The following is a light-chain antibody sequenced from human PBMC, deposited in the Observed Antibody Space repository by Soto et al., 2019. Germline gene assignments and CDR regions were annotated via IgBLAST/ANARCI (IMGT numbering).Light chain of an antibody. CDR2: GAT. V-gene: IGKV3-15*01. J-gene: IGKJ1*01. CDR3: QQYNNWPRT. Sequence: EIVMTQSPATLSVSPWERATLSFRASQSVSILLAWYQQKPGQAPRLLINGATTRATGIPARFSGCGSGTEFTLTISSLQSEDFAVYYCQQYNNWPRTFGQGTKVDI. CDR1: QSVSIL.